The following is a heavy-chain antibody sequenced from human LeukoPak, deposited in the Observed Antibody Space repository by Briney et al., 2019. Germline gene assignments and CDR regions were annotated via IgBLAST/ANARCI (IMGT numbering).Heavy chain of an antibody. Sequence: PSETLSLTCAVYGGSFSGYYWSWIRQPPGKGLEWIGYIYYSGSTNYNPSLKSRVTISVDTSKNQFSLKLSSVTAADTAVYYCARYSGSYYPFDYWGQGTLVTVSS. D-gene: IGHD1-26*01. CDR1: GGSFSGYY. CDR2: IYYSGST. V-gene: IGHV4-59*01. CDR3: ARYSGSYYPFDY. J-gene: IGHJ4*02.